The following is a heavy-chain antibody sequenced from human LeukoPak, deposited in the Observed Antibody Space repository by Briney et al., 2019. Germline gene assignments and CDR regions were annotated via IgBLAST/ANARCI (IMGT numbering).Heavy chain of an antibody. J-gene: IGHJ4*02. D-gene: IGHD3-22*01. CDR3: ARGYDSSGFFSD. Sequence: AASVKVSCKASGYTFSRNAINWVRQAPGEGLEWMGWIDNNTGNPTYAQGLKGRFVFSLDTSVSTAYLQINSLKAEDTGEYFCARGYDSSGFFSDWGQGTPVTVSS. CDR2: IDNNTGNP. CDR1: GYTFSRNA. V-gene: IGHV7-4-1*02.